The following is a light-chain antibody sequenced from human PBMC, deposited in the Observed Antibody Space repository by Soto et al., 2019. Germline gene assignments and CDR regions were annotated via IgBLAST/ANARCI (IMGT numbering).Light chain of an antibody. CDR3: HHYSGPWT. Sequence: IRMNQSPSTLSASVGDRVTITCRASQSISSWLAWYQQKPGKAPKLLIYDASSLESGVLSRFSGSGSGTEFTLTISSLQPDDFATYFCHHYSGPWTFGQGTKV. J-gene: IGKJ1*01. CDR1: QSISSW. V-gene: IGKV1-5*01. CDR2: DAS.